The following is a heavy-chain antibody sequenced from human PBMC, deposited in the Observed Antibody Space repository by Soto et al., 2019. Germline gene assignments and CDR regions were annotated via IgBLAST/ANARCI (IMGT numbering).Heavy chain of an antibody. Sequence: QITLKESGPTVVKPTETLTLTCTFSGFSLTTSGVGVGWVRQSPGKAPGCLSLLYWDDDKRYSTALKTRLTITKDTSKNQVVLTMANVDPADTATYYCAHRVLRTVFGLVTTTAIYFDFWGQGTPVVVSS. V-gene: IGHV2-5*02. CDR2: LYWDDDK. D-gene: IGHD3-3*01. CDR3: AHRVLRTVFGLVTTTAIYFDF. CDR1: GFSLTTSGVG. J-gene: IGHJ4*02.